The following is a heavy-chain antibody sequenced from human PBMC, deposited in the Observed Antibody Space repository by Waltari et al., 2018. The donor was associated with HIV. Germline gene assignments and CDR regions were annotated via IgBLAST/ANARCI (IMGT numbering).Heavy chain of an antibody. CDR1: GGSIYGSAYY. CDR2: VYYTGNLFYPGTT. CDR3: VRGRQYISSSWFDP. J-gene: IGHJ5*02. V-gene: IGHV4-39*07. D-gene: IGHD6-6*01. Sequence: QLQLQESGPRLVKSSETLSLTCSVSGGSIYGSAYYWGWIRQSPGKGLEWIGSVYYTGNLFYPGTTNYNPSLKSRVTISVDTSKNQFSLRLSSVTAADTAVYYCVRGRQYISSSWFDPWGQGTLVTVSS.